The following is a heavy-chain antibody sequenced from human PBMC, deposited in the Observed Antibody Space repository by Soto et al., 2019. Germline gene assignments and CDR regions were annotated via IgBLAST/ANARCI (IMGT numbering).Heavy chain of an antibody. Sequence: AASVPVSCPASGYTFTGYFMHWVRQAPGQGLEWMGWINPNSGGTNCAQKFQGWVTMTRDTSISTAYMELSRLRSDDTAVYYCARSDPYWYLDLRGRGTLVTVSS. CDR3: ARSDPYWYLDL. CDR2: INPNSGGT. J-gene: IGHJ2*01. V-gene: IGHV1-2*04. CDR1: GYTFTGYF.